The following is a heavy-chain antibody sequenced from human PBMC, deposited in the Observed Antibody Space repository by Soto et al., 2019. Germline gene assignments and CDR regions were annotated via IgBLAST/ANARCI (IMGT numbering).Heavy chain of an antibody. CDR3: AKVISYYDSSGYYYDY. CDR2: ISGSGGST. Sequence: GGSLRLSCAASGFTFSSYAMSWVRQAPGKWLEWVSAISGSGGSTYYADSVKGRFTISRDNSKNTLYLQMNSLRAEDTAVYYCAKVISYYDSSGYYYDYWGQGTLVTVSS. J-gene: IGHJ4*02. V-gene: IGHV3-23*01. D-gene: IGHD3-22*01. CDR1: GFTFSSYA.